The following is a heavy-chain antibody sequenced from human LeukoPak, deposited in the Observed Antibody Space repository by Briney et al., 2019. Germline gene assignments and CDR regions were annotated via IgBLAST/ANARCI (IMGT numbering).Heavy chain of an antibody. J-gene: IGHJ6*02. CDR1: GYTFTSYG. Sequence: ASVKVSCKASGYTFTSYGISWVRQAPGQGLEWMGGISAYNGNTNYAQKLQGRVTMTTDTSTTTAYMELRSLRSDDTDVYYCARDGYRSPYYYYYGMDVWGQGTTVTVSS. V-gene: IGHV1-18*01. D-gene: IGHD5-24*01. CDR3: ARDGYRSPYYYYYGMDV. CDR2: ISAYNGNT.